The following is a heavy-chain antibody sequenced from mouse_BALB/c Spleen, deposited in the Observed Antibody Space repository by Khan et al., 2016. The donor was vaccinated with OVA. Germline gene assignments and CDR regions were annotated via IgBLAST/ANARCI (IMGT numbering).Heavy chain of an antibody. D-gene: IGHD2-14*01. V-gene: IGHV9-3-1*01. CDR2: INTYTGEP. J-gene: IGHJ1*01. CDR1: GYTFTNYG. CDR3: ARKNYRYDRYSDV. Sequence: QIQLVQSGPELKKPGETVKISCKASGYTFTNYGMNWVKQAPGKGLKWMGWINTYTGEPTSADDFKGRFAFSLETSASTAYLQINNLKNEDTATYFCARKNYRYDRYSDVWGAGTTVTVSS.